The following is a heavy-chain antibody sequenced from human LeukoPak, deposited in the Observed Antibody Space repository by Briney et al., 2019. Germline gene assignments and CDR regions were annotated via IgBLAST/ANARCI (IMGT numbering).Heavy chain of an antibody. CDR1: GGSISDFY. Sequence: SETLSLTCTVSGGSISDFYRSWIRQPPGKGLEWIGYIFYSGSTKYNPSLKSRVTISVDTFKNQLSLMLSSVTAADTAVYYCARQSYDSSGYFLKPFDYWGQGTLVTVSS. CDR3: ARQSYDSSGYFLKPFDY. D-gene: IGHD3-22*01. CDR2: IFYSGST. V-gene: IGHV4-59*08. J-gene: IGHJ4*02.